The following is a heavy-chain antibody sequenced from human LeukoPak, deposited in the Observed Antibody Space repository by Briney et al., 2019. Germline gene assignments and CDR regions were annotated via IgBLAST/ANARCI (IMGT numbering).Heavy chain of an antibody. D-gene: IGHD1-1*01. CDR2: ITAYNGNG. CDR1: GYTFSNYG. Sequence: ASVKVSCKTSGYTFSNYGISWVRQAPGQGLEWMGWITAYNGNGLYAQRLQGRITLTTDTSTSTSYMELRSLEYDDTAIYYCARDNDKVVDHWGQGTLVTVSS. J-gene: IGHJ4*01. V-gene: IGHV1-18*01. CDR3: ARDNDKVVDH.